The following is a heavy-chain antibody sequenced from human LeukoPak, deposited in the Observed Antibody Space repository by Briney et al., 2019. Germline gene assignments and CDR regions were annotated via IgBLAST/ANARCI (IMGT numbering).Heavy chain of an antibody. J-gene: IGHJ6*02. CDR2: ISAYNGNT. V-gene: IGHV1-18*01. CDR1: GYTFTSYG. D-gene: IGHD3-3*01. Sequence: GASVKVPCKASGYTFTSYGISWVRQAPGQGLEWMGWISAYNGNTNYARKLQGRVTMTTDTSTSTAYMELRSLRSDDTAVYYCARHTWRGDMFFGVVIPYYYYYYGMDVWGQGTTVTVSS. CDR3: ARHTWRGDMFFGVVIPYYYYYYGMDV.